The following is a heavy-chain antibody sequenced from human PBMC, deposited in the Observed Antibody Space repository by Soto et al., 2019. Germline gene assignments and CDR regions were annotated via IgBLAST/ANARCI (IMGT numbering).Heavy chain of an antibody. D-gene: IGHD6-19*01. J-gene: IGHJ4*02. V-gene: IGHV3-23*01. Sequence: SGGSLRLSCAASGFTFSSYAMSWVRQAPGKGLEWVSAISGSGGSTYYADSVKGRFTISRDNSKNTLYLQMNSLRAEDTAVYYCANAPSGWLAISYFDYWGQGTLVTVSS. CDR1: GFTFSSYA. CDR3: ANAPSGWLAISYFDY. CDR2: ISGSGGST.